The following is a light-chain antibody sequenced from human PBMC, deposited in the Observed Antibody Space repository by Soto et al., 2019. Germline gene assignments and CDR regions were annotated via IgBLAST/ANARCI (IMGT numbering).Light chain of an antibody. V-gene: IGLV1-44*01. CDR1: TSNIAGNT. CDR2: LDD. CDR3: ATWDDSLNAAV. J-gene: IGLJ7*01. Sequence: QSALTQPPSLSGTPGQRVTISCSGSTSNIAGNTVHWYQHLPETSPKLLIYLDDQRPSGVPDRFSGSKSGTSASLAISGLQSEDEADYYCATWDDSLNAAVFGGGTPLTVL.